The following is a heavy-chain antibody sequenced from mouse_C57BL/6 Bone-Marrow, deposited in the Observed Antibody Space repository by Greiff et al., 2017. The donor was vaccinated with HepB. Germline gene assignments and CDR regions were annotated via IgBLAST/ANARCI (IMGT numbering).Heavy chain of an antibody. J-gene: IGHJ4*01. Sequence: QVQLQQPGAELVRPGTSVKLSCKASGYTFTSYWMHWVKQRPGQGLEWIGVIDPSDSYTNYNQKFKGKATLTVDTSSSTTYMQLNRLTSEDSAVSYCARRGVCEAMAYWGQGTSVTVSS. CDR2: IDPSDSYT. V-gene: IGHV1-59*01. CDR1: GYTFTSYW. CDR3: ARRGVCEAMAY. D-gene: IGHD2-10*02.